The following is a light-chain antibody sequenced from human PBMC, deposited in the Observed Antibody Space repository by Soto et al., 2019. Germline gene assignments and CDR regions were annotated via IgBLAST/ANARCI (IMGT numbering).Light chain of an antibody. V-gene: IGLV1-44*01. CDR2: SDN. J-gene: IGLJ2*01. CDR1: SSNIGSKT. CDR3: AAWDDSLNVVV. Sequence: QPVLTQPPSASGTPGQRVTISCSGSSSNIGSKTVNWYQQVPGTAPKLLIYSDNRRPSGVPDRFSGSKSGTSASLAISELQSEDEADYYCAAWDDSLNVVVFGGGTKLTVL.